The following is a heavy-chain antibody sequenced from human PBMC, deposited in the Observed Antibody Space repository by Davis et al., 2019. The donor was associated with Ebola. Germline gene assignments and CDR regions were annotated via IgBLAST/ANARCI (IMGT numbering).Heavy chain of an antibody. CDR3: ARGPGSL. Sequence: HTGGSLRLSCEASGLTFSSYWMHWVRQATGKGLVWVSRINSDGSSTSYAESVKGRFTISRDNAKNSRYLQMNSLRAEDTAVYYCARGPGSLWGQGTLVTVSS. CDR2: INSDGSST. D-gene: IGHD1-26*01. J-gene: IGHJ4*02. V-gene: IGHV3-74*01. CDR1: GLTFSSYW.